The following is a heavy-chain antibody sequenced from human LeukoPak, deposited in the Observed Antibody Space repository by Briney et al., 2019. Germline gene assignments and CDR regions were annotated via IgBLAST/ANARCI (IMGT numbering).Heavy chain of an antibody. CDR1: GGSISSSSYY. D-gene: IGHD6-13*01. Sequence: SETLSLTCTVSGGSISSSSYYWGWIRQPPGKGLEWIGSIYYSGSTYYNPSLKSRVTISVDTSKNQFSLKLSSVTAADTAVYYCARSGSSWYGEYFQHWGQGTLVTVSS. CDR2: IYYSGST. V-gene: IGHV4-39*01. J-gene: IGHJ1*01. CDR3: ARSGSSWYGEYFQH.